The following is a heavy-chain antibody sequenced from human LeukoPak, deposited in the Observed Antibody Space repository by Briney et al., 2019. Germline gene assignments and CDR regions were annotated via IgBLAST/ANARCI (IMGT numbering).Heavy chain of an antibody. CDR3: ARDHYDSSGYRIDY. D-gene: IGHD3-22*01. CDR2: ISYSGST. V-gene: IGHV4-59*11. J-gene: IGHJ4*02. Sequence: SETLSLTCTVSGGSISSHYWNWIRQPPGKGLEWIGYISYSGSTNYNPSLKSRVTMSLDTSKNHFSLKLTSVTAADTAVYYCARDHYDSSGYRIDYWGQGTLVTVSS. CDR1: GGSISSHY.